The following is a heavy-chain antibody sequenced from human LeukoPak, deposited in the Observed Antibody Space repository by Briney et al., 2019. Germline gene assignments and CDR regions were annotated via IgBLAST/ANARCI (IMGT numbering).Heavy chain of an antibody. J-gene: IGHJ5*02. CDR1: GYTFTGYY. D-gene: IGHD2-15*01. CDR2: ISPNSGGT. V-gene: IGHV1-2*02. CDR3: ARALVVMGVDP. Sequence: ASVKVSCKASGYTFTGYYMHWVRQAPGQGLEWMGWISPNSGGTNYAQKFQGRVTMTRDTSISTAYMELSRLRPDDTAVYYCARALVVMGVDPWGQGTLVTVSS.